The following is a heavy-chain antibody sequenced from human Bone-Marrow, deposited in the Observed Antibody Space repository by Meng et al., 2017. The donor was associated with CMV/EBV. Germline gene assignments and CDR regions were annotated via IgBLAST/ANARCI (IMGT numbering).Heavy chain of an antibody. Sequence: ASVKVSCKASGYTFTSYGISWVRQAPGQGLEWMRWISAYNGNTNYAQKLQGRVTMTTDTSTSTAYMELRSLRSDDTAVYYCARPLYGDYGTRRGLHYIYFDYWGQGTLVTVSS. CDR2: ISAYNGNT. D-gene: IGHD4-17*01. CDR3: ARPLYGDYGTRRGLHYIYFDY. V-gene: IGHV1-18*01. CDR1: GYTFTSYG. J-gene: IGHJ4*02.